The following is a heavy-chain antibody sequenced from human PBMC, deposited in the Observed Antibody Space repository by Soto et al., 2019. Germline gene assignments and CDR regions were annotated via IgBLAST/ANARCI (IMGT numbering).Heavy chain of an antibody. Sequence: PGGSLRLSCAASGFAFNNYAMGWVRQAPGKGLEWVSAITGSGSDTYYLDSVKGRFTISRDNSKNTLFLQVNSLRAEDTAIYYCAKLGSSAWSPHYYFDYWGQGTLVTSPQ. J-gene: IGHJ4*02. D-gene: IGHD3-10*01. CDR1: GFAFNNYA. V-gene: IGHV3-23*01. CDR2: ITGSGSDT. CDR3: AKLGSSAWSPHYYFDY.